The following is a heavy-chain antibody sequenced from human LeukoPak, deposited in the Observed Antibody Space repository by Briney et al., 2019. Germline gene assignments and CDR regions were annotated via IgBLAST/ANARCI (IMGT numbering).Heavy chain of an antibody. CDR3: AREYSSGWPLPYYFDY. CDR1: GGTFSSYA. D-gene: IGHD6-19*01. J-gene: IGHJ4*02. CDR2: INPNSGGT. V-gene: IGHV1-2*02. Sequence: ASVKVSCKASGGTFSSYAISGVRQAPGQGLEWMGWINPNSGGTNYAQKFQGRVTMTRDTSISTAYMELSRLRSDDTAVYYCAREYSSGWPLPYYFDYWGQGTLVTVSS.